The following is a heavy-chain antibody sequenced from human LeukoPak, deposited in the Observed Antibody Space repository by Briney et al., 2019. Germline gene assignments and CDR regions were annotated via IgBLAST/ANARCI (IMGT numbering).Heavy chain of an antibody. CDR3: ARFTVTLIFDY. J-gene: IGHJ4*02. CDR2: ISASGRSI. Sequence: GGSLRLSCAASGFTFSSNYMNWGRQAPGKGLEWVSSISASGRSIYYADSVKGRFTTSRDNAKNSLYLQMNSLRAEDTAVYHCARFTVTLIFDYWGQGTLVTVSS. CDR1: GFTFSSNY. D-gene: IGHD4-17*01. V-gene: IGHV3-21*01.